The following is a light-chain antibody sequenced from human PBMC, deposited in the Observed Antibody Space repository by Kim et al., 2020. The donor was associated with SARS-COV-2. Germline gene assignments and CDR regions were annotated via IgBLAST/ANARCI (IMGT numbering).Light chain of an antibody. CDR3: SSYAGSSSLL. CDR1: SSDVGVYNY. J-gene: IGLJ3*02. Sequence: GQTVSISCAGTSSDVGVYNYVSWYQLHPAKAPKLLIYAVTERPSGVPDRFSGSKSGNTAFLTISGLQAEDEADYYCSSYAGSSSLLFGGGTNVTVL. V-gene: IGLV2-11*01. CDR2: AVT.